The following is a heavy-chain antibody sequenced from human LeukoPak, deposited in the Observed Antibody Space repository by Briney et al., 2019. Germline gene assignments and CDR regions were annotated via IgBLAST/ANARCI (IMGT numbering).Heavy chain of an antibody. D-gene: IGHD3-22*01. CDR3: ARDLGHTYYYDSSGNESVDAFDI. V-gene: IGHV3-7*01. J-gene: IGHJ3*02. CDR2: IKQDGSEK. CDR1: GFTFSGYR. Sequence: PGGSLRLSCAASGFTFSGYRMSWVRQAPGKGLEWVANIKQDGSEKYYVDSVKGRFTISRDNAKNSLYLQMNSLRAEDTAVYYCARDLGHTYYYDSSGNESVDAFDIWGQGTMVTVSS.